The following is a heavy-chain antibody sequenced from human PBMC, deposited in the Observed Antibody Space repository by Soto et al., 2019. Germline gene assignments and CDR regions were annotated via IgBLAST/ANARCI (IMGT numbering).Heavy chain of an antibody. CDR2: IYHSGSP. Sequence: SETLSLTCTVSGGSISNYWSWIRQPPGKGLEWIGYIYHSGSPYYNPSLKSRVTISVDRSKNQFSLKLSSVTAADTAVYYCARGPPFHWGQGTLVTVSS. D-gene: IGHD3-16*01. CDR3: ARGPPFH. J-gene: IGHJ4*02. V-gene: IGHV4-30-2*01. CDR1: GGSISNY.